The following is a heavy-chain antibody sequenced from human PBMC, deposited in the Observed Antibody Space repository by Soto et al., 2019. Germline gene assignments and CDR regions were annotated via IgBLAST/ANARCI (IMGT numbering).Heavy chain of an antibody. Sequence: GESLKISCKGSGYSFTSYWIGWVRQMPGKGLEWMGIIYPGDSDTRYSPSFQGQVTISADKSISTAYLQWSSLKASDTAMYYCARSITMVRGVISKANYYYYGMDVWGQGTTVNVSS. V-gene: IGHV5-51*01. CDR3: ARSITMVRGVISKANYYYYGMDV. D-gene: IGHD3-10*01. J-gene: IGHJ6*02. CDR2: IYPGDSDT. CDR1: GYSFTSYW.